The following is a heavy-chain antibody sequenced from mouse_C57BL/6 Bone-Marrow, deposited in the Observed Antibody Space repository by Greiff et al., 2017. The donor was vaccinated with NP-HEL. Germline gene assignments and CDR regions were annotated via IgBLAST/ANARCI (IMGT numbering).Heavy chain of an antibody. J-gene: IGHJ2*01. V-gene: IGHV14-4*01. Sequence: VQLQQSGAELVRPGASVKLSCTASGFNIKDDYMHWVKQRPEQGLEWIGWIDPENGDTEYASKFQGKATITADTSSNTAYLQLSSLTSEDTAVYSCTVDGYYDYWGQGTTLTVSA. CDR3: TVDGYYDY. CDR2: IDPENGDT. D-gene: IGHD2-3*01. CDR1: GFNIKDDY.